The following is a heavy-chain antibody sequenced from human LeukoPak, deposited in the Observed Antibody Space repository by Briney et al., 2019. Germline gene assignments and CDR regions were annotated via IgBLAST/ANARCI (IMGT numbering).Heavy chain of an antibody. J-gene: IGHJ4*02. CDR2: IYHSGST. Sequence: SETLSLTCAVSGGSISSGGYSWSRLRRPPGKGLEWIGYIYHSGSTYYNPSLKSRVTISVDRSKNQFSLKLSSVTAADTAVYYCARRGRVGFDYWGQGTLVTVSS. CDR3: ARRGRVGFDY. V-gene: IGHV4-30-2*01. CDR1: GGSISSGGYS.